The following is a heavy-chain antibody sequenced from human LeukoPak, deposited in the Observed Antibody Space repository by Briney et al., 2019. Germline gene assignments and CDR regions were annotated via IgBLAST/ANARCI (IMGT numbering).Heavy chain of an antibody. CDR2: IYYSGST. CDR3: ARLGALSIAAGGSYYYYYYMDV. V-gene: IGHV4-39*01. J-gene: IGHJ6*03. D-gene: IGHD6-13*01. CDR1: GGSISSSSYY. Sequence: PSETLSLTCTVSGGSISSSSYYWGWIRQPPGKGLEWIGSIYYSGSTYYSPSLKSRVTISVDTSKNQFSLKLSSVTAADTAVYYCARLGALSIAAGGSYYYYYYMDVWGKGTTVTVSS.